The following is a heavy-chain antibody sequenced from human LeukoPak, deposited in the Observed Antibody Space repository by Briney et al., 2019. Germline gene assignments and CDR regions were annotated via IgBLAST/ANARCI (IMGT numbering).Heavy chain of an antibody. Sequence: ASVKVSCKASGGTFSSYAISWVRQAPGQGLEWMGGIIPIFGTANYAQKFQGRVTITTDESTSTAYMELSSLRSEDTAVYYCARGLREITMVRGVIQTSYYFDYWGQGTLVTVSS. V-gene: IGHV1-69*05. J-gene: IGHJ4*02. CDR3: ARGLREITMVRGVIQTSYYFDY. D-gene: IGHD3-10*01. CDR2: IIPIFGTA. CDR1: GGTFSSYA.